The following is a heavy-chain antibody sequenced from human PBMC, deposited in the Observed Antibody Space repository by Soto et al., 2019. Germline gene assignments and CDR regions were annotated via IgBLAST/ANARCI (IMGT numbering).Heavy chain of an antibody. D-gene: IGHD6-13*01. CDR1: GFTFTSSA. CDR3: AAIAAAGNDWFDP. CDR2: IVVGSGNT. Sequence: GASVKVSCKASGFTFTSSAVQWVRQARGQRLEWIGWIVVGSGNTNYAQKFQERVTITRDMSTSTAYMELSSLRSEDTAVYYCAAIAAAGNDWFDPWGQGTLVTVSS. V-gene: IGHV1-58*01. J-gene: IGHJ5*02.